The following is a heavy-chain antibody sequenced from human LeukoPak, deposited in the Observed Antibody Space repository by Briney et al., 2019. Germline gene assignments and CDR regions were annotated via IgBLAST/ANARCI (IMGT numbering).Heavy chain of an antibody. CDR2: IYTSGTT. Sequence: SETLSLTCTVSGGSISSYYWSWIRQPAGKGLEWIGRIYTSGTTHYNPSLKSRVTMSVDTSKNQFSLKLSSVTAADTAVYYCAGLSTVTTSFDYWGQGTLVTVSP. J-gene: IGHJ4*02. CDR3: AGLSTVTTSFDY. D-gene: IGHD4-17*01. CDR1: GGSISSYY. V-gene: IGHV4-4*07.